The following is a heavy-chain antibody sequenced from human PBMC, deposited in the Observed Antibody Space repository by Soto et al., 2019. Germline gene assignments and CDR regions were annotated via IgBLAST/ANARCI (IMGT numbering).Heavy chain of an antibody. J-gene: IGHJ6*02. D-gene: IGHD3-3*01. Sequence: SETLSLTCTVSGGSISSGDYYWSWIRQPPGKGLEWIGYIYYSGSTYYNPSLKSRVTISVDTSKNQFSLKLSSVTAADTAVYYCARESSIYLYYYYGMDVWGQGTTVTVSS. CDR3: ARESSIYLYYYYGMDV. CDR2: IYYSGST. CDR1: GGSISSGDYY. V-gene: IGHV4-30-4*01.